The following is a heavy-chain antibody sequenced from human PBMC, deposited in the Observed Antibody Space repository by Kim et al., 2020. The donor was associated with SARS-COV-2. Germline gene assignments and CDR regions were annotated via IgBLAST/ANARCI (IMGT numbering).Heavy chain of an antibody. CDR1: GFTVTDYW. D-gene: IGHD4-4*01. CDR2: IRSGGPGI. Sequence: GGSLRLSCATSGFTVTDYWMHWVRQAPGKGLVWVSRIRSGGPGISYADSVKGRFTISRDNVNNTLYLQMNNLRAEDTALYYCTSDTVLYGLDVWGQGTPVTVSS. CDR3: TSDTVLYGLDV. V-gene: IGHV3-74*01. J-gene: IGHJ6*02.